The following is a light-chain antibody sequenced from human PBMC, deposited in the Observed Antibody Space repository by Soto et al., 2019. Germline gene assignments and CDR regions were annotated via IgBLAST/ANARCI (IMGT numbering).Light chain of an antibody. V-gene: IGKV1-39*01. CDR1: QNIKTY. CDR2: AAS. CDR3: QQSYDTSWT. Sequence: EIQMTQSPSSLSASVGDSFTITCRASQNIKTYLNWYQQKPGKAPNLLIYAASSLHSGVPSRFSGSGSGTDFTLTITSLQPEDFASYFCQQSYDTSWTFGRGTKVDIK. J-gene: IGKJ1*01.